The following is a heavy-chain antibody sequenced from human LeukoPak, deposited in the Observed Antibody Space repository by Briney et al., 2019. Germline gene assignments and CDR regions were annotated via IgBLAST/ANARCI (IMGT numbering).Heavy chain of an antibody. V-gene: IGHV3-23*01. CDR2: ITGSGGTT. CDR1: GFTFNSYA. D-gene: IGHD2-2*01. J-gene: IGHJ4*02. Sequence: GRSLRLSCAASGFTFNSYAMSWVRQAPGKGLEWVSAITGSGGTTYYADSVRGRITISRDNSKNTLYLQMNSLRAEDTAVYYCAKDQLPAAIDFWGQGTLVTVSS. CDR3: AKDQLPAAIDF.